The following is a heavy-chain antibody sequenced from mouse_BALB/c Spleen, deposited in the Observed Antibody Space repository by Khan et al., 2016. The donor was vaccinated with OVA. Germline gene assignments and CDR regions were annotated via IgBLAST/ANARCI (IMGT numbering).Heavy chain of an antibody. CDR1: GYSITSDYA. Sequence: QLQESGPGLVKPSQSLSLTCTVTGYSITSDYAWNWIRQFPGNKLEWMGYISYSGRTSYNQSLKSRISITRDTSKNQFFLQLNSVTTEDTATYYCARSVTITTVVATYFDYWGQGTTLTVSS. CDR3: ARSVTITTVVATYFDY. CDR2: ISYSGRT. D-gene: IGHD1-1*01. J-gene: IGHJ2*01. V-gene: IGHV3-2*02.